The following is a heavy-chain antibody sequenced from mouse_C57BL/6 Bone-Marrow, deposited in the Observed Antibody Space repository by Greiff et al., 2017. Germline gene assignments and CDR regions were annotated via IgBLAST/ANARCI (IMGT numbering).Heavy chain of an antibody. V-gene: IGHV1-55*01. J-gene: IGHJ2*01. Sequence: VQLQQPGAELVKPGASVKMSCKASGYTFTSYWITWVKQRPGQGLEWIGDIYPGSGSTNYNEKFKSKATLTVATSSSTAYMQLSSLTSEDSAVYYCARWPWGFDYWGQGTTLTVSS. CDR1: GYTFTSYW. D-gene: IGHD4-1*01. CDR2: IYPGSGST. CDR3: ARWPWGFDY.